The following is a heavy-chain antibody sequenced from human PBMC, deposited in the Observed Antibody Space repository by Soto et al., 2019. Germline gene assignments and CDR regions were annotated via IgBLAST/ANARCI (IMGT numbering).Heavy chain of an antibody. Sequence: GGSLRLSCAASGFTFSHYAMSWVRQAPGKGLEWVSTIAADGGSTYYGDSVKGRFTISRDNAKNSLYLQMNSLRDEDTAVYYCASFYSSPDYWGQGTLVTVSS. CDR2: IAADGGST. D-gene: IGHD5-18*01. V-gene: IGHV3-23*01. J-gene: IGHJ4*02. CDR1: GFTFSHYA. CDR3: ASFYSSPDY.